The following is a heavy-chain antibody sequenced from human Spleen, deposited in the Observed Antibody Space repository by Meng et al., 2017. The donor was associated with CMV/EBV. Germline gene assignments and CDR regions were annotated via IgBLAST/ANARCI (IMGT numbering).Heavy chain of an antibody. J-gene: IGHJ4*02. Sequence: GGSLRLSCAGVGFTLSSYAMSWVRQPPGKGLECVSIIYSGGTSTDYADSVKGRFTISRDNSKNTLYRQMNSLRAEDTAVYYCAKDGWLRTIIMSDYWGRGTLVTVSS. CDR2: IYSGGTST. CDR1: GFTLSSYA. D-gene: IGHD2-15*01. CDR3: AKDGWLRTIIMSDY. V-gene: IGHV3-23*03.